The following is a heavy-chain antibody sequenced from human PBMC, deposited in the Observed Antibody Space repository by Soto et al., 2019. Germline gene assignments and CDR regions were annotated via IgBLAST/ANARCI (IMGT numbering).Heavy chain of an antibody. J-gene: IGHJ6*02. Sequence: GESLKISCAASGFTFSSYEMNWVRQAPGKGLEWVSYISSSGSTIYYADSVKGRFTISRDNAKNSLYLQMNSLRAEDTAVYYCARGDTRSGSYYYYYYYGMDVWGQGTTVTVSS. CDR3: ARGDTRSGSYYYYYYYGMDV. CDR2: ISSSGSTI. CDR1: GFTFSSYE. D-gene: IGHD1-26*01. V-gene: IGHV3-48*03.